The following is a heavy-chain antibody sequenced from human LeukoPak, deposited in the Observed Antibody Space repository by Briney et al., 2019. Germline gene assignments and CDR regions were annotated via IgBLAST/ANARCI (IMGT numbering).Heavy chain of an antibody. CDR1: GFSFSNYS. J-gene: IGHJ5*02. D-gene: IGHD3-3*01. Sequence: GGSLRLSCAASGFSFSNYSMNWVRQAPGKGLEWVSSIGSSTSYIYYADSVKGRFTISRDNAKNSVYLQMNSLRAEDTAVYYCARPLRFLEWLVFDPWGQGTLVTVSS. V-gene: IGHV3-21*01. CDR2: IGSSTSYI. CDR3: ARPLRFLEWLVFDP.